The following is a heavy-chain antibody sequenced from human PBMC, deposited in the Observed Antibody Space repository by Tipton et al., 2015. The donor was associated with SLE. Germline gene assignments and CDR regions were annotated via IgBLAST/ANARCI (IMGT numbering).Heavy chain of an antibody. D-gene: IGHD6-13*01. CDR2: IYTSGST. V-gene: IGHV4-4*08. J-gene: IGHJ4*02. CDR1: SDSMSSYY. Sequence: TLSLTCTVSSDSMSSYYWSWIRQPPGKGLEWIGRIYTSGSTNYNPSLKSRVTISVDTSKNQFSLKLSSVTAADTAVHYCARERLYSSSWFSDWGQGTLVTVSS. CDR3: ARERLYSSSWFSD.